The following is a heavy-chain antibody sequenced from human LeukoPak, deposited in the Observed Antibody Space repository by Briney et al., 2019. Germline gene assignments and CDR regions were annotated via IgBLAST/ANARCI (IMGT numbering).Heavy chain of an antibody. J-gene: IGHJ4*02. CDR3: YSMIVVGIRVINDY. Sequence: PGGALRHSCVVSRLTVRSNYMASVRQAPGRGLERVSVFYSGGSPYSADSVQGRYAISRDNSKNTLYLQMNSVRVEDTAVYYCYSMIVVGIRVINDYWGLGTLVTVSS. CDR1: RLTVRSNY. V-gene: IGHV3-66*01. CDR2: FYSGGSP. D-gene: IGHD3-22*01.